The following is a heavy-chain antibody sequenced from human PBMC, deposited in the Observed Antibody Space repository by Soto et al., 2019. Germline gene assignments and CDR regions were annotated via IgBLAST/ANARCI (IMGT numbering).Heavy chain of an antibody. CDR3: ALRNYYGSGSSWFDP. Sequence: GGSLRLSCAASGFTVSSNYMSWVRQAPGKGLEWVSVIYSGGSTYYADSVKGRFTISGDNSKNTLYLQMNSLRAEDTAVYYCALRNYYGSGSSWFDPWGQGTLVTVSS. CDR2: IYSGGST. V-gene: IGHV3-66*01. D-gene: IGHD3-10*01. J-gene: IGHJ5*02. CDR1: GFTVSSNY.